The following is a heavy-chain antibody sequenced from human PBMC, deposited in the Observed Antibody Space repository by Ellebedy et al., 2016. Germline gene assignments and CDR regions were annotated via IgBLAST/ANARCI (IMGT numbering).Heavy chain of an antibody. CDR1: GYSFTSYW. J-gene: IGHJ4*02. CDR2: IYPGDSDT. Sequence: GGSLRLXXKGSGYSFTSYWIGWVRQMPGKGLEWMGIIYPGDSDTRYSPSFQGQVTISADKSISTAYLQWSSLKASDTAMYYCARGGEWELNEYWGQGTLVTVSS. D-gene: IGHD1-26*01. V-gene: IGHV5-51*01. CDR3: ARGGEWELNEY.